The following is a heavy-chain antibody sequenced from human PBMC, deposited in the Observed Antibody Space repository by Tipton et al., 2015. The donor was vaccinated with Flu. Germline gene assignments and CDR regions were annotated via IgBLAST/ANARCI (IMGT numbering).Heavy chain of an antibody. CDR3: ARGVAVAMYFQH. Sequence: GLVKPSETLSLTCTVSGYSTSSGYYWGWIRQPPGKGLEWIGSIYHSGSTYYNPSLKSRVTISLDTSKNQFSLKLRSVTAADTAVYYCARGVAVAMYFQHWGQGTLVTVSS. CDR1: GYSTSSGYY. V-gene: IGHV4-38-2*02. CDR2: IYHSGST. J-gene: IGHJ1*01. D-gene: IGHD6-19*01.